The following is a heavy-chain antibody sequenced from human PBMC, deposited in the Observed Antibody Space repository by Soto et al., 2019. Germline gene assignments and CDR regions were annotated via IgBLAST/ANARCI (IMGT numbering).Heavy chain of an antibody. Sequence: GGSLRLSCAASGFIFSGYSMHWVRQAPGKGLEWVAVISYDGSNKYYADSVKGRFTISRDNSKNTLYLQMNSLRAEDTTVYYCARDLGVRVVRGVTHYYYYGMDVWGQGTTVTISS. CDR1: GFIFSGYS. J-gene: IGHJ6*02. V-gene: IGHV3-30-3*01. D-gene: IGHD3-10*01. CDR2: ISYDGSNK. CDR3: ARDLGVRVVRGVTHYYYYGMDV.